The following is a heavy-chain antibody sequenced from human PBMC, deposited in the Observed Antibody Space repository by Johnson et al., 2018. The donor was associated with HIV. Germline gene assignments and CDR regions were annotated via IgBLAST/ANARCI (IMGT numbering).Heavy chain of an antibody. J-gene: IGHJ3*02. V-gene: IGHV3-23*04. CDR1: GFTFDDYA. CDR3: AKEGADYNFWSGYSSNAFDI. Sequence: MQLVESGGGLVQPGGSLRLSCAASGFTFDDYAMHWVRQAPGKGLEWVSAISGSGGSTYYADSVKGRFTISRDNSKNTLYLQMNSLRAEDTAVYYCAKEGADYNFWSGYSSNAFDIWGQGTMVTVSS. D-gene: IGHD3-3*01. CDR2: ISGSGGST.